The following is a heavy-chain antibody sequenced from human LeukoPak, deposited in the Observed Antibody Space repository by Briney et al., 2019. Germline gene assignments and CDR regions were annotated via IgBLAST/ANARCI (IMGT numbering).Heavy chain of an antibody. J-gene: IGHJ6*02. D-gene: IGHD5-24*01. CDR1: GGSISSYY. CDR3: ARGVGYNYHYYYGMDV. Sequence: SETLSLTCTVSGGSISSYYWSWIRQPPGKGLEWIGYIYYSGRTNYNPSLKSRVTISVDTSKNQFSLKLSSVTAADTAVYYCARGVGYNYHYYYGMDVWGQGTTVTVSS. V-gene: IGHV4-59*01. CDR2: IYYSGRT.